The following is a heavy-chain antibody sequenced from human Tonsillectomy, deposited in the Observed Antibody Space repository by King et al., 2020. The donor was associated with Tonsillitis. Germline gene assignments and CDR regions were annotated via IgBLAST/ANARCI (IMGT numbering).Heavy chain of an antibody. D-gene: IGHD3-9*01. CDR1: GFTFDDYT. CDR3: AKAPHYDILTGYYRVVAAPPDY. V-gene: IGHV3-43*01. CDR2: ISWDGGST. J-gene: IGHJ4*02. Sequence: VQLVESGGVVVQPGGSLRLSCAASGFTFDDYTMHWVRQAPGKGLEWVSLISWDGGSTYYADSVKGRFTISRDNSKNSLYLQMNSLRTEDTALYYCAKAPHYDILTGYYRVVAAPPDYWGQGTLVTVSS.